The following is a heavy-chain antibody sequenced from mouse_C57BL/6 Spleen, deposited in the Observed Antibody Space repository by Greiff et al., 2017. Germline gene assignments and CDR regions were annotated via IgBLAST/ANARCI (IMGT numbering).Heavy chain of an antibody. V-gene: IGHV1-26*01. CDR2: INPNNGGT. D-gene: IGHD2-5*01. Sequence: EVKLQESGPELVKPGASVKISCKASGYTFTDYYMNWVKQSPGKSLEWIGDINPNNGGTSYNQKFKGKATLTVDKSSSTAYMELRSLTSEDSAVYYCARGGDSNYGYWGQGTTLTVSS. J-gene: IGHJ2*01. CDR1: GYTFTDYY. CDR3: ARGGDSNYGY.